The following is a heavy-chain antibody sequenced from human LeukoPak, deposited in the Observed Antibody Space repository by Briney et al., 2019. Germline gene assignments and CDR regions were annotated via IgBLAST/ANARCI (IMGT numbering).Heavy chain of an antibody. Sequence: GGSLRLSCAASGFIFSSYTMHWVRQAPGKGLEWVAVISYDGSNKYYADSVKGRFTISGDNSKNTLYLQMNSLRAGDTAVYYCRGDSSGYYSDYGMDVWGQGTTVTVSS. D-gene: IGHD3-22*01. CDR3: RGDSSGYYSDYGMDV. J-gene: IGHJ6*02. CDR2: ISYDGSNK. CDR1: GFIFSSYT. V-gene: IGHV3-30*03.